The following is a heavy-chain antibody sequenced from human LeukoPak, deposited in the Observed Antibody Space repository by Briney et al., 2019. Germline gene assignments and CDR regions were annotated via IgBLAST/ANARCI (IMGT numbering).Heavy chain of an antibody. CDR3: ARLYCSSTICHGFDS. Sequence: GGSLRLSCAASGFSFSNYYMSWVRQAPGKGLEWVSSISSGGSTMYYADSVEGRFTISRDNAKNSLNLQMNSLRAEDTAVYYCARLYCSSTICHGFDSWGQGTLVTVSS. V-gene: IGHV3-11*01. J-gene: IGHJ4*02. CDR1: GFSFSNYY. D-gene: IGHD2-2*01. CDR2: ISSGGSTM.